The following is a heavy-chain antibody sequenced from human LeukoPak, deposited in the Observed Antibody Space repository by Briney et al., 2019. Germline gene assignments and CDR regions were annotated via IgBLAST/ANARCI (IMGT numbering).Heavy chain of an antibody. V-gene: IGHV3-20*04. J-gene: IGHJ4*02. CDR3: ARDGGRKDDY. CDR2: INWNGGST. CDR1: GFTFSSYS. D-gene: IGHD2-15*01. Sequence: GGSLRLSCAASGFTFSSYSMNWVRQAPGKGLEWVSGINWNGGSTGYADSVKGRFTISRDNAKNSLYLQMNSLRAEDTAVYYCARDGGRKDDYWGQGTLVTVSS.